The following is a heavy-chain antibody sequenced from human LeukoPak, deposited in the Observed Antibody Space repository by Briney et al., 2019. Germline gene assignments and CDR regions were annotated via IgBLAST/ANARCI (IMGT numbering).Heavy chain of an antibody. J-gene: IGHJ6*03. CDR1: NYTFTSYG. Sequence: ASVKVSCKASNYTFTSYGISWVRQAPGQGLEWMAWINAYNGDTNYAQKFQGRVTLTTDTSTTTAYMELRSLTSDDTAVYYCAREPLWPLQYMDVWGRGTTVTVSS. V-gene: IGHV1-18*01. CDR3: AREPLWPLQYMDV. CDR2: INAYNGDT.